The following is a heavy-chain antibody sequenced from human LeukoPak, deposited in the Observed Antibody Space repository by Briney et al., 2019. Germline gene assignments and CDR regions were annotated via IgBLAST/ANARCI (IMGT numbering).Heavy chain of an antibody. CDR2: IYSGGST. J-gene: IGHJ4*02. V-gene: IGHV3-66*01. CDR3: ARGADYFGC. CDR1: GFSVSNNY. Sequence: GGSLRLSCAASGFSVSNNYMDWVRQAPGKGLEWVSVIYSGGSTFYADSVKGRFTISRDNSKNTLYLQMNNLRAEDTAVYYCARGADYFGCRGQGTLVTVSS.